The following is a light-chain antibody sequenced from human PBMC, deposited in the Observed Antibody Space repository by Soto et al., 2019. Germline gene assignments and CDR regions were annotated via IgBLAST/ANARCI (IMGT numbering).Light chain of an antibody. Sequence: QSALTQPASVSGTPGQSITISCTGTSSDIGRYDFVSWYQYHPDKAPKLIIYQVSDRPSGVSNRFSGSKSGNTASLTISGLQAEDESDYYCSSYTTASTVIFGGGTQLTVL. J-gene: IGLJ2*01. CDR2: QVS. CDR3: SSYTTASTVI. V-gene: IGLV2-14*01. CDR1: SSDIGRYDF.